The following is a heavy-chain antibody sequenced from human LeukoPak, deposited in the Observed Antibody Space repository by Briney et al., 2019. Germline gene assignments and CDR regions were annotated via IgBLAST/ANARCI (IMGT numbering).Heavy chain of an antibody. CDR1: GFTFISQG. V-gene: IGHV3-23*01. J-gene: IGHJ2*01. CDR2: ITGSADKT. CDR3: AKMQGYFDL. Sequence: PGGSLRVSCAASGFTFISQGMAWVRQAQGKGLEWVSAITGSADKTFYADSVKGRFTISRDNSKNTLYLQMNSLSAEDTAVYYCAKMQGYFDLWGRGTLVTVSS.